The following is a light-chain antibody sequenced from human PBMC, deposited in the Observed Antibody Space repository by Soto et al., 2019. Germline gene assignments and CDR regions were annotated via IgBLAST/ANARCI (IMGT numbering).Light chain of an antibody. CDR1: NSDVGAYNY. CDR3: CSYAGRYIYV. Sequence: QSVLTQPRSVSGSPGQSVTISCTGTNSDVGAYNYVSWYQQHPSKAPKLMIYDVSKRPSGVPDRFSGSKSGNTASLTISGLQAEDEADYYCCSYAGRYIYVFGTGTKVTVL. CDR2: DVS. J-gene: IGLJ1*01. V-gene: IGLV2-11*01.